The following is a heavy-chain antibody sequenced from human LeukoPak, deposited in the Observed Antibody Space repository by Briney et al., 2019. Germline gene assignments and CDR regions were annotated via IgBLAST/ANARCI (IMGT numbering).Heavy chain of an antibody. CDR1: GFTFSSYG. CDR3: ARAGVLWFGESKFDY. V-gene: IGHV3-33*01. Sequence: GGSLRLSCAASGFTFSSYGMHWVRQAPGKGLEWAAVIWHDGNNKYYADSVKGRFTISRDNAKNSLYLQMNSLRAEDTAVYYCARAGVLWFGESKFDYWGQGTQVTVSS. D-gene: IGHD3-10*01. J-gene: IGHJ4*02. CDR2: IWHDGNNK.